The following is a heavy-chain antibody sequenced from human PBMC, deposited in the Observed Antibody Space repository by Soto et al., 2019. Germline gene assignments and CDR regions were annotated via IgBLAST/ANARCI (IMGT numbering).Heavy chain of an antibody. V-gene: IGHV3-48*03. D-gene: IGHD3-9*01. Sequence: PGGSLRLSCAASGFTFSSYEMNWVRQAPGKGLEWVSYISSSGSTIYYADSVKGRFTISRDNAKNSLYLQMNSLRAEDTAVYYCARDDILTGRIWGQGTTVTVSS. J-gene: IGHJ6*02. CDR1: GFTFSSYE. CDR2: ISSSGSTI. CDR3: ARDDILTGRI.